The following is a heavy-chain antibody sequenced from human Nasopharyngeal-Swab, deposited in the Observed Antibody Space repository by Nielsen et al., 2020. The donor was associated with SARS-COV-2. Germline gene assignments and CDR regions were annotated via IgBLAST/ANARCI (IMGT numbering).Heavy chain of an antibody. CDR3: TTDFYFDY. J-gene: IGHJ4*02. CDR1: GFIFSASA. CDR2: IGDKEHNYAT. V-gene: IGHV3-73*01. Sequence: GGSLRLSCAASGFIFSASAIHWVRQASGKGLEWVGRIGDKEHNYATTYGASVQGRFTISRDDSKNTAFLQMDGLKTDDTALYYCTTDFYFDYWGQGALVTVSS.